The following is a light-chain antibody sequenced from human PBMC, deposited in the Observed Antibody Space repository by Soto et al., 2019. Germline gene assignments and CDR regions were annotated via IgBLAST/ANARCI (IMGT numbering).Light chain of an antibody. CDR3: QKHVSVPKT. J-gene: IGKJ1*01. CDR1: QGIGNY. CDR2: AAS. V-gene: IGKV1-27*01. Sequence: DFQMTQSPSSLTASVGDRVTITLRSSQGIGNYLAVDQQKPGTVPNPLITAASTLQSGIPHRFSVSGSGTDFTLTISIVQLEDVANYYCQKHVSVPKTFGKGNKV.